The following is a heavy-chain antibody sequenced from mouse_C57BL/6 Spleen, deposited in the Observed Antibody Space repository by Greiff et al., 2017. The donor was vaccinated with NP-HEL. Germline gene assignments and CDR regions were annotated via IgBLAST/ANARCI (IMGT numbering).Heavy chain of an antibody. CDR2: INPNNGGT. D-gene: IGHD3-1*01. V-gene: IGHV1-26*01. Sequence: EVQLQQSGPELVKPGASVKISCKASGYTFTDYYMNWVKQSHGKSLEWIGDINPNNGGTSYNQKFKGKATLTVDKSSSTAYMELRSLTSEDSAVYYCARRGHPFYWYFDVWGTGTTVTVSS. CDR1: GYTFTDYY. J-gene: IGHJ1*03. CDR3: ARRGHPFYWYFDV.